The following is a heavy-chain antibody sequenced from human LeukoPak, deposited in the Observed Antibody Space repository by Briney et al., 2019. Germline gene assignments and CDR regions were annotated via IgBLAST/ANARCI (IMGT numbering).Heavy chain of an antibody. J-gene: IGHJ4*02. CDR2: ISWNSGSI. D-gene: IGHD1-26*01. CDR3: AKDGQSGR. Sequence: GGSLRLSCAASGFTFDDYAMHWVRQAPGKGLEWVSGISWNSGSIGYADSVKGRFTISRDNAKNSLYLQMNSLRAEDTALYYCAKDGQSGRWGQGTLVTVSS. CDR1: GFTFDDYA. V-gene: IGHV3-9*01.